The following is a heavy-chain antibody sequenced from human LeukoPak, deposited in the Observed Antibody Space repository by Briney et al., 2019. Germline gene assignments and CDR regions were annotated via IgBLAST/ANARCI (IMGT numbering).Heavy chain of an antibody. D-gene: IGHD5-24*01. Sequence: GASVKVSCKASEYTFTDYAINWVRRAPGQRLEWMGWINAGNGNTKYSQKFLGTVTITRDTSASTAYMELSSLTSEDTAVYYCARGRWSATTATYYLDFWGQGTLVTVSS. CDR3: ARGRWSATTATYYLDF. CDR2: INAGNGNT. J-gene: IGHJ4*02. V-gene: IGHV1-3*01. CDR1: EYTFTDYA.